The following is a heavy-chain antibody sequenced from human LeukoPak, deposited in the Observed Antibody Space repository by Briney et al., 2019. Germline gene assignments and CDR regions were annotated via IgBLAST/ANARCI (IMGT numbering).Heavy chain of an antibody. V-gene: IGHV4-39*01. CDR2: IYYSGST. CDR1: GGSISSSTSY. J-gene: IGHJ3*02. D-gene: IGHD5-24*01. Sequence: PSETLSLTCTVSGGSISSSTSYWGWIRQPPGKGLEWIGSIYYSGSTYYNPSLKSRVTISVDTSKNQFSLKLSSVTAADTAVYYCARRGAEMARAFDIWGQGTMVTVSS. CDR3: ARRGAEMARAFDI.